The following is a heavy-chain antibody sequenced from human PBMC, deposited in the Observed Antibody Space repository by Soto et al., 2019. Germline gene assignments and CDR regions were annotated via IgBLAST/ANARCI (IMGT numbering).Heavy chain of an antibody. D-gene: IGHD3-10*01. V-gene: IGHV1-69*02. CDR2: IIPILGIA. Sequence: VQLVQSGAEVKKPGSSVKVSCKASGGTFSSYTISWVRQAPGQGLEWMGRIIPILGIANYAQKFQGRVTITADKSTSTAYMELSSLRSEDTAVYYCARAYYYGSGSYPLFDYWGQGTLVTVSS. CDR3: ARAYYYGSGSYPLFDY. J-gene: IGHJ4*02. CDR1: GGTFSSYT.